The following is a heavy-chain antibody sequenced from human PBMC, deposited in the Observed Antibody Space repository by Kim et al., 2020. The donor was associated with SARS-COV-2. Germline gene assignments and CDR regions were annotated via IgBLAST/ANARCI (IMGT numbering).Heavy chain of an antibody. Sequence: DLAGSMKSRITINADTSKNQCSLQLNSVSPEDTAVYYCARDTPGQKAYDIWGQGTMVTVSS. V-gene: IGHV6-1*01. CDR3: ARDTPGQKAYDI. J-gene: IGHJ3*02.